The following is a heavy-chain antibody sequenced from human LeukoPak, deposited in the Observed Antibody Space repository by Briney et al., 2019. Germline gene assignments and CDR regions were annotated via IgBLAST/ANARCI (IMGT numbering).Heavy chain of an antibody. CDR1: GGSINTPNYY. J-gene: IGHJ4*02. Sequence: SETLSLTCTVSGGSINTPNYYWGWIRQPPGKGLEWIGSIYYSGSTYYNPSLKSRVTISVDTSKNQFSLKLSSVTAADTAVYYCARGLAPDYWGQGTLVTVSS. V-gene: IGHV4-39*07. CDR2: IYYSGST. CDR3: ARGLAPDY. D-gene: IGHD2-21*01.